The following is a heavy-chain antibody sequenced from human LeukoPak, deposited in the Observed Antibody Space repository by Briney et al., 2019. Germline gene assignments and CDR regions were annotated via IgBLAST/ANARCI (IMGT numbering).Heavy chain of an antibody. V-gene: IGHV4-39*01. CDR1: GGSISSSSYY. CDR2: IYYSGST. Sequence: SETLSLTCTVSGGSISSSSYYWGWIRQPPGKGLESIGSIYYSGSTYYNPSLKSRVTISVDTSKNQFSLKLSSVTAADTAVYYCASIQVVVVAATLNYWGQGTLVTVSS. CDR3: ASIQVVVVAATLNY. D-gene: IGHD2-15*01. J-gene: IGHJ4*02.